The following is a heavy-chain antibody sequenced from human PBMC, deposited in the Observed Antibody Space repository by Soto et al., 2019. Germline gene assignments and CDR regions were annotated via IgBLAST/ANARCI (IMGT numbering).Heavy chain of an antibody. J-gene: IGHJ4*02. CDR1: GFTLSTYG. V-gene: IGHV3-30*03. CDR3: ARPTTKELPVFS. D-gene: IGHD3-10*01. CDR2: MSYDGSEK. Sequence: QVQLVESGGGVVQPGRSLRLSCAASGFTLSTYGMHWVRQAPGKGPEWVAVMSYDGSEKYYADSVKGRFTISRDTSKNTLYLQMNSLRAEDTAVYYWARPTTKELPVFSWGRGTRVTVSS.